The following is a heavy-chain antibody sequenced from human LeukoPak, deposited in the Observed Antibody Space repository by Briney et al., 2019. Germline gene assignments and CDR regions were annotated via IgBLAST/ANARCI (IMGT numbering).Heavy chain of an antibody. D-gene: IGHD5-18*01. CDR1: GFTFSSYA. CDR3: AKAKRGYSYGDY. CDR2: ISYDGSNK. Sequence: PGRSLRLSCAASGFTFSSYAMHWVRQAPGKGLEWVAVISYDGSNKYYADSVKGRFTISRDNSKNTLYLQVNSLRAEDTAVYYCAKAKRGYSYGDYWGQGTLVTVSS. J-gene: IGHJ4*02. V-gene: IGHV3-30*04.